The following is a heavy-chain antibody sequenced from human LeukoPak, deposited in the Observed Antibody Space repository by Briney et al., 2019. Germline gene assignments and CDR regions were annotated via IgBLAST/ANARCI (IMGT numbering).Heavy chain of an antibody. CDR1: VFIVSSNY. Sequence: GGSLRLSCAASVFIVSSNYMSWVRQAPGKGLEWVSIIYSDGSTYYADSVKGRFTISRDNSKNTLYLQMNSLRAEDTAVYYCAKKSSRAAADWYFDLWGRGTLVTVSS. D-gene: IGHD6-25*01. J-gene: IGHJ2*01. CDR2: IYSDGST. V-gene: IGHV3-53*05. CDR3: AKKSSRAAADWYFDL.